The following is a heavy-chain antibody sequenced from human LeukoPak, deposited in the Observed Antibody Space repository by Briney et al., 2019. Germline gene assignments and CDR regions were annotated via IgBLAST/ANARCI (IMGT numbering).Heavy chain of an antibody. CDR2: ISGNGGVT. J-gene: IGHJ6*02. CDR1: GFTFSSYA. V-gene: IGHV3-23*01. CDR3: AKEVPFGPMDV. D-gene: IGHD3-10*01. Sequence: GGSLRLSCAASGFTFSSYAMSWVRQAPGKGLEWVSGISGNGGVTYYADSVKGRFTVSRDNSRKTVSLQIYSLRVEDTAVYYCAKEVPFGPMDVWGQGTTVTVSS.